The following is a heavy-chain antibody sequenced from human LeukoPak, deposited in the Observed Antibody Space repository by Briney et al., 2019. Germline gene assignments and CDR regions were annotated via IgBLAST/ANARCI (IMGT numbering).Heavy chain of an antibody. CDR2: IYYSGST. CDR3: ARRRRDGYRRFDY. V-gene: IGHV4-39*01. J-gene: IGHJ4*02. CDR1: GGSISSSSYY. D-gene: IGHD5-24*01. Sequence: SETLSLTCTVSGGSISSSSYYWGWIRQPPGKGLEWIGSIYYSGSTYYNPSLKSRVTISVDTSKNQFSLKLSSVTAADTAVYYCARRRRDGYRRFDYWGQGTLVTVSS.